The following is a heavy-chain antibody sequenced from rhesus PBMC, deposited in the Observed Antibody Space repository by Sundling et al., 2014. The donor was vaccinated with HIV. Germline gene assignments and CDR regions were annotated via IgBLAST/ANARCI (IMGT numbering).Heavy chain of an antibody. CDR1: GGSLSGYF. V-gene: IGHV4-165*01. CDR2: ISGITEST. J-gene: IGHJ6*01. Sequence: QVQLQESGPGLVKPSETLSLTCAVSGGSLSGYFWGWIRQPPGKGLEWVGYISGITESTAYNPSLKSRVTISTDTSRNHFSLKLTSVTAADTAVYYCAREGYTWNYFGLDSWGQGIVVTVSS. D-gene: IGHD1-1-1*01. CDR3: AREGYTWNYFGLDS.